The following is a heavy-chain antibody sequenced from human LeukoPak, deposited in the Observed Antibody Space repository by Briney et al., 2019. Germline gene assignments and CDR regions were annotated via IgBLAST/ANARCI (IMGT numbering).Heavy chain of an antibody. CDR1: GFIFSDYY. D-gene: IGHD2-15*01. CDR2: ISTSGSTK. CDR3: ARRAVGDNWFDP. J-gene: IGHJ5*02. Sequence: GGSLRLSCAASGFIFSDYYMSWIRQAPGKGLEWVSYISTSGSTKYYADSVKGRFTISRDNAKDSLYLQMNSLRAEDTAVYYCARRAVGDNWFDPWGQGTLVTVSS. V-gene: IGHV3-11*04.